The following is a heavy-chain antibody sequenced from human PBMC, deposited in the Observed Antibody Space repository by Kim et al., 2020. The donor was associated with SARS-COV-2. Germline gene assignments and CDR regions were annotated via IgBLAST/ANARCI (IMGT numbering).Heavy chain of an antibody. CDR3: ARDVGYYYGSGSPFDY. V-gene: IGHV1-18*01. CDR1: GYTFTSYG. CDR2: ISAYNGNT. Sequence: ASVKVSCKASGYTFTSYGISWVRQAPGQGLEWMGWISAYNGNTNYAQKLQGRVTMTTDTSTSTAYMELRSLRSDDTAVYYCARDVGYYYGSGSPFDYWGQGTLVTVSS. D-gene: IGHD3-10*01. J-gene: IGHJ4*02.